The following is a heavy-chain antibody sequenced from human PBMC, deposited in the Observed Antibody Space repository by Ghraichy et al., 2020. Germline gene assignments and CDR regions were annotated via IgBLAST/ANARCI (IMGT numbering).Heavy chain of an antibody. CDR3: ARVIRRGYSYGSPGYWYFDL. CDR2: ISAYNGNT. J-gene: IGHJ2*01. Sequence: ASVKVSCKASGYTFTSYDINWVRQAPGQGLEWMGWISAYNGNTNYAQKLQGRVTMTTDTSTSTAYMELRSLRSDDTAVYYCARVIRRGYSYGSPGYWYFDLWGRGTLVTVSS. CDR1: GYTFTSYD. D-gene: IGHD5-18*01. V-gene: IGHV1-18*04.